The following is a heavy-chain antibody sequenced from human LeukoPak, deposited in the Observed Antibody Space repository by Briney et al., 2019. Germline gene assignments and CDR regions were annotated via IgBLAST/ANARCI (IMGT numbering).Heavy chain of an antibody. J-gene: IGHJ4*02. CDR2: INPNSGGT. D-gene: IGHD1-26*01. Sequence: ASVKVSCKASGYTFSGYYMHWVRQAPGQGLEWVGWINPNSGGTNYAQNFQGRVTMTRDTSIGTVYMELSSLRSDDTAVYFCAREGSRVGAPKPPSDYWGQGTLVTVSS. CDR1: GYTFSGYY. V-gene: IGHV1-2*02. CDR3: AREGSRVGAPKPPSDY.